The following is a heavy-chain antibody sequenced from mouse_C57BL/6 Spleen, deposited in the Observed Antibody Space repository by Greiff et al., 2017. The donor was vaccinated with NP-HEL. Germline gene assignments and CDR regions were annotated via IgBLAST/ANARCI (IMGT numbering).Heavy chain of an antibody. CDR1: GYTFTSYW. CDR3: ARESPWDTAWFAY. V-gene: IGHV1-52*01. Sequence: QVQLQQPGAELVRPGSSVKLSCKASGYTFTSYWMQWVKQRPIQGLEWIGNIDPSDSETHYNQKFKDKATLTVDKSSSTAYMQLSSLTSEDSAVYYCARESPWDTAWFAYWGQGTLVTVSA. J-gene: IGHJ3*01. CDR2: IDPSDSET. D-gene: IGHD4-1*01.